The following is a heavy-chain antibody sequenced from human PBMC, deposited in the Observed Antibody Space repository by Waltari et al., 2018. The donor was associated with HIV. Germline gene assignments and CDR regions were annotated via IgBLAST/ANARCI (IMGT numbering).Heavy chain of an antibody. CDR3: ARGDNPSEPGIAVDTGASGDAFDI. J-gene: IGHJ3*02. CDR1: GGSFSGYY. CDR2: INHSGST. D-gene: IGHD6-19*01. Sequence: QVQLQQWGAGLLKPSETLSLTCAVYGGSFSGYYWSWIRQPPGKGLEWIGEINHSGSTTYSPSLKRQVTISVDTSKKQFSRKLSSVTAADPAVYYWARGDNPSEPGIAVDTGASGDAFDIWGQGTMVTVSS. V-gene: IGHV4-34*01.